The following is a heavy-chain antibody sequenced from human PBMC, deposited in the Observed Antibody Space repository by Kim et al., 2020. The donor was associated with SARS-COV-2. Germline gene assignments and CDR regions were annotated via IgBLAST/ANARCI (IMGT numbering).Heavy chain of an antibody. V-gene: IGHV3-11*03. CDR3: ATYSSSSSSQY. D-gene: IGHD6-6*01. Sequence: TNYADSVKGRFTISRDNAKNSLYLQMNSLRTEDTAVYYCATYSSSSSSQYWGQGTLVIVSS. CDR2: T. J-gene: IGHJ1*01.